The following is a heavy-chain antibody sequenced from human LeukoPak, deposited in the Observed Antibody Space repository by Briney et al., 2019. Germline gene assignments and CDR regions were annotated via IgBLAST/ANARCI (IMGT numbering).Heavy chain of an antibody. V-gene: IGHV3-30-3*01. CDR2: ISYDGSNK. CDR3: ARHQWLGPFDY. CDR1: GFTFSSYA. J-gene: IGHJ4*02. D-gene: IGHD6-19*01. Sequence: GRSLRLSCAASGFTFSSYAMHWVRQAPGKGLEWVAVISYDGSNKYYADSVEGRFTISRDNSKNTLYLQMNSLRAEDTAVYYCARHQWLGPFDYWGQGTLVTVSS.